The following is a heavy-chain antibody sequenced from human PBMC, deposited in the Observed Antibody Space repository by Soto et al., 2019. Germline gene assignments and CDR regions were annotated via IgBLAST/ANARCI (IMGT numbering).Heavy chain of an antibody. J-gene: IGHJ4*02. CDR1: GASISSYY. Sequence: PSETLSLTCTVSGASISSYYWSWIRQPPGKGLEWIGYIYYSGSSNYNPSLKSRVTISIDSSKKQFSLKLSSVTAADTAVYYCARDYGHWGSSNYFDYWGQGTLVTVPQ. CDR3: ARDYGHWGSSNYFDY. CDR2: IYYSGSS. V-gene: IGHV4-59*01. D-gene: IGHD3-16*01.